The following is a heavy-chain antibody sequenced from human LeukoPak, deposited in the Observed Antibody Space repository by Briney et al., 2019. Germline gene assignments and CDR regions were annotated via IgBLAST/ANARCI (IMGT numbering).Heavy chain of an antibody. J-gene: IGHJ4*02. Sequence: PGGSLRLSCAASGFTFSSYAMSWVRQAPGKGLEWVSAISGSGGSTYYADSVKGRFTISRDNSKNTLYLQMNSLRAEDTAIYYCARAVTGSYYTGLGYWGQGTLVSVSS. CDR3: ARAVTGSYYTGLGY. D-gene: IGHD3-10*01. V-gene: IGHV3-23*01. CDR1: GFTFSSYA. CDR2: ISGSGGST.